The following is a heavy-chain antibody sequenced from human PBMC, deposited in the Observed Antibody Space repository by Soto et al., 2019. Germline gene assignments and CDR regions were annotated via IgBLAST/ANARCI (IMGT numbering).Heavy chain of an antibody. D-gene: IGHD3-3*01. CDR1: GFSFGSYA. V-gene: IGHV3-23*01. CDR3: ARWSYLDY. J-gene: IGHJ4*02. CDR2: ISGSDGKT. Sequence: GGSLRLSCAASGFSFGSYALSLVRQAPGKGLEWVSTISGSDGKTFYADSVKGRFSISRDTSQSTLYLQMNSLRADDTAIYYCARWSYLDYWGEGTPVTVSS.